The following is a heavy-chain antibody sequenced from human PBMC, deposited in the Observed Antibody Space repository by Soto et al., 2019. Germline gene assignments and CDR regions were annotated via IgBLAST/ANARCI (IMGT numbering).Heavy chain of an antibody. D-gene: IGHD6-13*01. CDR1: GFTFSSYA. J-gene: IGHJ6*01. CDR2: ISYDGSNK. CDR3: ARDRPAAGTYYGMDV. Sequence: QVQLVESGGGVVQPGRSLRLSCAASGFTFSSYAMHWVRQAPGKGLEWVAVISYDGSNKYYADSVKGRFTISRDNSKNTLYLQMNSLRAEDTAVYYCARDRPAAGTYYGMDVW. V-gene: IGHV3-30-3*01.